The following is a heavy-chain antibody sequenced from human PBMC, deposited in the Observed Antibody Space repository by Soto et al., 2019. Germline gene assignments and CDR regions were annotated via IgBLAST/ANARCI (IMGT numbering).Heavy chain of an antibody. CDR3: ARAYCSGGSRYLHDAFDI. V-gene: IGHV1-69*01. D-gene: IGHD2-15*01. CDR1: GGTFSSYA. Sequence: QVQLVQSGAEVKKPESSVKVSCKASGGTFSSYAISWVRQAPGQALEWMGGIIPIFGTANYAQKFQGRVTITADESTSTVYMELSSLRSEDTAVYYCARAYCSGGSRYLHDAFDIWGQGTMVTVSS. J-gene: IGHJ3*02. CDR2: IIPIFGTA.